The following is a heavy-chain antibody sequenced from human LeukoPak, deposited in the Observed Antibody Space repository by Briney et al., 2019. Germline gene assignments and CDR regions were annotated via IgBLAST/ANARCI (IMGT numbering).Heavy chain of an antibody. J-gene: IGHJ6*02. Sequence: GASVKVSCKASGYTFTSYGISWVRQAPGQGLEWMGWISAYNGNTNYAQKLQGRVTMTTDTSTSTAYMELRSLRSDDTAVYYCARSPSAVAGIPHYYYYGMDVWGQGTTVTVSS. CDR3: ARSPSAVAGIPHYYYYGMDV. CDR2: ISAYNGNT. CDR1: GYTFTSYG. V-gene: IGHV1-18*01. D-gene: IGHD6-19*01.